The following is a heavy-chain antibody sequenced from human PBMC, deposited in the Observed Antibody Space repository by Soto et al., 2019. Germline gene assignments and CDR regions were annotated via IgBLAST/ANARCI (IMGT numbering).Heavy chain of an antibody. CDR2: IYYSGST. Sequence: PSETLSLTCTVSGGSISSYYWSWIRQPPGKGLEWIGYIYYSGSTNYNPSLKSRVTISVDTSKNQFSLKLSSVTAADTAVYYCARVAGYSSGWLGYYYCGMDVWGQGTTVTVSS. CDR3: ARVAGYSSGWLGYYYCGMDV. CDR1: GGSISSYY. D-gene: IGHD6-19*01. V-gene: IGHV4-59*01. J-gene: IGHJ6*02.